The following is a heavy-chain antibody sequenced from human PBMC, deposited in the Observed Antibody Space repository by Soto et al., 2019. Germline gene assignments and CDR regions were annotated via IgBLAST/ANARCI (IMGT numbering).Heavy chain of an antibody. J-gene: IGHJ5*02. CDR1: GYTFTSYA. CDR3: ARLARIAAGWFDP. V-gene: IGHV1-3*01. CDR2: INAGNGNT. D-gene: IGHD6-13*01. Sequence: ASVKVSCKASGYTFTSYAMHWVRQAPGQRLEWMGWINAGNGNTKYSQKFQGRVTITGDTSASTAYMELSSLRSEDTAVYYCARLARIAAGWFDPWGQGTLVTVSS.